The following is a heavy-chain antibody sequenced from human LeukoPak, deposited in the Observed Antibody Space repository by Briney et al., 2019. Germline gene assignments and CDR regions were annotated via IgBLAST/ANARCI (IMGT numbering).Heavy chain of an antibody. V-gene: IGHV1-18*01. Sequence: VASVKVSCKASGYTFANYGISWVRQAPGQGLEWMGWISAYNSNTNYAQKLQGRVTMTTDTSTNTAYMELRSLRSDGTAVYFCARAWGAAGKEFWFDPWGQGTLVTVSS. CDR2: ISAYNSNT. D-gene: IGHD6-13*01. CDR3: ARAWGAAGKEFWFDP. CDR1: GYTFANYG. J-gene: IGHJ5*02.